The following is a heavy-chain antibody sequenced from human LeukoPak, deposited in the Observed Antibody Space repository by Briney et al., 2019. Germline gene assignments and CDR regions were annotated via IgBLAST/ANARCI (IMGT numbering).Heavy chain of an antibody. CDR1: GFTVSSNY. Sequence: GGSLRLSCAASGFTVSSNYMTWVRQAPGKGLEWVSVIYSGGTTYYADSVKGRFTISRDNSKDTLYLQMSSLRAEDTAVYYCARGMIRGVIDYWGQGTLVTVSS. D-gene: IGHD3-10*01. CDR3: ARGMIRGVIDY. V-gene: IGHV3-53*01. CDR2: IYSGGTT. J-gene: IGHJ4*01.